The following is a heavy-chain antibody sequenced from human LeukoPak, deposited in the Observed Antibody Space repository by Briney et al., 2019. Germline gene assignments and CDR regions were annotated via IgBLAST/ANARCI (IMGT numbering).Heavy chain of an antibody. CDR3: ARGLGAAAGKGYYFDY. D-gene: IGHD6-13*01. V-gene: IGHV4-30-2*01. CDR1: GGSISSGGYY. J-gene: IGHJ4*02. CDR2: IYHSGST. Sequence: SQTLSLTCTVSGGSISSGGYYWSWIRQPPGKGLEWIVYIYHSGSTYYNPSLKSRVTISVDRAKNQFSLKLSSVTAADTAVYYCARGLGAAAGKGYYFDYWGQGTLVTVSS.